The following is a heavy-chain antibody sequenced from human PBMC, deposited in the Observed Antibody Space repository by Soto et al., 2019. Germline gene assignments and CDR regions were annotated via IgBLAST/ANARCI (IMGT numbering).Heavy chain of an antibody. Sequence: GGSLRLSCTASGFTFGDYAMSWVRQAPGKGLEWVGFIRSKAQGGTAQYAASVKGRFIILRDDSKSIAYLQMNSLKTEDAAVYYCTRVPISQGLCDYWGQGTLVTVSS. V-gene: IGHV3-49*04. CDR2: IRSKAQGGTA. D-gene: IGHD2-21*01. CDR3: TRVPISQGLCDY. J-gene: IGHJ4*02. CDR1: GFTFGDYA.